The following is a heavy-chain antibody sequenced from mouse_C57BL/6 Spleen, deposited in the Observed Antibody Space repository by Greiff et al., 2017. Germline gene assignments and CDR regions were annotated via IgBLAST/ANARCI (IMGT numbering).Heavy chain of an antibody. D-gene: IGHD1-1*01. CDR1: GFTFTDYY. J-gene: IGHJ4*01. Sequence: EVKLMESGGGLVQPGGSLSLSCAASGFTFTDYYMSWVRQPPGKALEWLGFIRNKANGYTTEYSASVKGRFTISRDNSQSILYLQMNALRAEDSATYYCARYMGLWYYGSSYAMDYWGQGTSVTVSS. V-gene: IGHV7-3*01. CDR3: ARYMGLWYYGSSYAMDY. CDR2: IRNKANGYTT.